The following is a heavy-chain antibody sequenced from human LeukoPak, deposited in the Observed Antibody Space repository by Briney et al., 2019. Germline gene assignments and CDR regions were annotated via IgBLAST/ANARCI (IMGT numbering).Heavy chain of an antibody. Sequence: AAVRVSCKASGYTFTSYGISWGRQGPGQGGEWRGWISAYNGKTNYAQKLQGRVTMTTDTSTGTAYMELRSLRSDDTAVYYCARDGEYQLPLFDYWGQGTLVTVSS. J-gene: IGHJ4*02. CDR1: GYTFTSYG. V-gene: IGHV1-18*01. D-gene: IGHD2-2*01. CDR3: ARDGEYQLPLFDY. CDR2: ISAYNGKT.